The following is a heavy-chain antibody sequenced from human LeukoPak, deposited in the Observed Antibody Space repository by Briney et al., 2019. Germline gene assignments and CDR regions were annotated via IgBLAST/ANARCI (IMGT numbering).Heavy chain of an antibody. J-gene: IGHJ4*02. CDR1: GGSISSSSYY. CDR3: ARVLVGATVPFDY. V-gene: IGHV4-39*07. Sequence: SETLSLTCTVSGGSISSSSYYWGWIRQPPGKGLEWIGSIYYSGSTYYNPSLKSRVTISVDTSKNQFSLKLSSVTAADTAVYYCARVLVGATVPFDYWGQGTLVTVSS. D-gene: IGHD1-26*01. CDR2: IYYSGST.